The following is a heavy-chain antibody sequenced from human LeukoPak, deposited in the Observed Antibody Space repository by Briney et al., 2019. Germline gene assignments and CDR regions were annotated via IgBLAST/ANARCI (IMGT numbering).Heavy chain of an antibody. CDR1: GGSISSYY. V-gene: IGHV4-59*01. Sequence: SETLSLTCTVSGGSISSYYWSWIRQPPGKGLEWIGYIYYSGSTNYNPSLKSRVTISVDTSKNQFSLKLSSVTAADTAVYYCARVESSGWYFYWGQGTLVTVSS. J-gene: IGHJ4*02. D-gene: IGHD6-19*01. CDR2: IYYSGST. CDR3: ARVESSGWYFY.